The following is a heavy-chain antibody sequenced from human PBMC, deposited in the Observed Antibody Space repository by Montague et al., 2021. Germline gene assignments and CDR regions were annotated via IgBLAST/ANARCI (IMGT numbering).Heavy chain of an antibody. CDR1: GGSISSYY. CDR3: ACHVTSFGVVNRIDP. CDR2: IYYSGSP. D-gene: IGHD3-3*01. Sequence: SETLSLTCTVSGGSISSYYWRWIRQPPGKGLEWIGYIYYSGSPNYNTSLKTRVTISVNTSKNQFSLKLSSVTAAVTAVYFCACHVTSFGVVNRIDPWGQGTLVTVSS. J-gene: IGHJ5*02. V-gene: IGHV4-59*08.